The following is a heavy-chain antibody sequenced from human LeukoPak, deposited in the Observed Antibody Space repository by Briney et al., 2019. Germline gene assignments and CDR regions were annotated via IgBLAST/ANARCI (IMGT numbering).Heavy chain of an antibody. V-gene: IGHV3-48*01. CDR1: GFTFSSCS. CDR3: ARDFGDYVRDDAFDI. D-gene: IGHD3-10*02. CDR2: ISSSSSTI. Sequence: PGGSLRLSCAASGFTFSSCSMNWVRQAPGKGLEWVSYISSSSSTIYYADSVKGRFTISRDNAKNSLYLQMNSLRAEDTAVYYCARDFGDYVRDDAFDIWGQGTMVTVSS. J-gene: IGHJ3*02.